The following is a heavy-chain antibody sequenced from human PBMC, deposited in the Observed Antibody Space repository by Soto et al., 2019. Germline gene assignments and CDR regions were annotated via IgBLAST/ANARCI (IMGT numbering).Heavy chain of an antibody. J-gene: IGHJ6*02. CDR3: ARKLELRGSYYYYYDMDV. D-gene: IGHD1-7*01. CDR1: GYTLTDYY. V-gene: IGHV1-2*02. CDR2: INPNSGGT. Sequence: ASVKVSCKASGYTLTDYYMHWVRQAPGQGLEWMAWINPNSGGTNYAQKFQGRVTMTRDTSISTAYMELSRLRSDDTAVYYCARKLELRGSYYYYYDMDVWGQGTTVTVSS.